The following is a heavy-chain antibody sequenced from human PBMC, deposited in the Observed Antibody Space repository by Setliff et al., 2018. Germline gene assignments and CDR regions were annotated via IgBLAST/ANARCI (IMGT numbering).Heavy chain of an antibody. V-gene: IGHV3-23*01. CDR3: AGGMRTFGGVLDY. CDR1: GFTFDDYG. CDR2: ISGNSGST. J-gene: IGHJ4*02. D-gene: IGHD3-16*01. Sequence: GGSLRLSCVASGFTFDDYGLSWVRQAPGKGLQWVSGISGNSGSTYYAASVKGRFTISRDNAKNTLYLQMDRLRVEDTGVYFCAGGMRTFGGVLDYWGRGAQVTVSS.